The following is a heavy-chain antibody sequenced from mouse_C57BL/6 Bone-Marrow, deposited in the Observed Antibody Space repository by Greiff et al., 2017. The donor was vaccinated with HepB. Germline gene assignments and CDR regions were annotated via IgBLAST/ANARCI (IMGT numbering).Heavy chain of an antibody. J-gene: IGHJ2*01. V-gene: IGHV1-63*01. CDR3: GGGIYYYRSIYFDD. Sequence: QVQLQQSGAELVRPGTSVKMSCKASGYTFTNYWIGWAKQRPGHGLEWIGDIYPGGGYTNYNEKVKGKATLTADKSSSTAYMQFSSLTSEDSAIYYCGGGIYYYRSIYFDDWGQGTTLTVSS. CDR1: GYTFTNYW. CDR2: IYPGGGYT. D-gene: IGHD1-1*01.